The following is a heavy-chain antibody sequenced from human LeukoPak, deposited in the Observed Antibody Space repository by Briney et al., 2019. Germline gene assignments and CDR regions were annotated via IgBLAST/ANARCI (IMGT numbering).Heavy chain of an antibody. CDR3: ARGRGAARLGY. CDR1: GGSFSGYY. V-gene: IGHV4-34*01. J-gene: IGHJ4*02. D-gene: IGHD6-6*01. Sequence: SETLSLTCAVYGGSFSGYYWSWIRQPPGKGLEWIGEINHSGSTNYNPSLKSRVTISEDTSKNQFSLKLSSVTAADTAVYYCARGRGAARLGYWGQGTLVTVSS. CDR2: INHSGST.